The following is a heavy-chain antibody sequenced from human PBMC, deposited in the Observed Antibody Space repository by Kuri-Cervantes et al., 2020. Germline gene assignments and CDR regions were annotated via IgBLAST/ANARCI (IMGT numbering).Heavy chain of an antibody. Sequence: ASVKVSCKASGYTFTSYDINWVRQATRQGLEWMGWMNPNSGNTGYAQKFQGRVTMTRNTSISTAYMELSSLRSEDTAVYYCARDPPAPDNWFDPWGQGTLVTVSS. CDR3: ARDPPAPDNWFDP. CDR1: GYTFTSYD. V-gene: IGHV1-8*02. CDR2: MNPNSGNT. J-gene: IGHJ5*02.